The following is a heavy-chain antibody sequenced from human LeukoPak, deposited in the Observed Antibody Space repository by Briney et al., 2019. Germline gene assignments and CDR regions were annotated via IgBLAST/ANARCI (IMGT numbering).Heavy chain of an antibody. Sequence: GGSLRLSCAASGFSFSTYDMSWVRQAPGKGLEWVSSISSSSSYIYYADSVKGRFTISRDNAKNSLYLQMNSLRAEDTAVYYCARDTHGHDYGDYWGQGTLVTVSS. CDR2: ISSSSSYI. V-gene: IGHV3-21*01. J-gene: IGHJ4*02. CDR1: GFSFSTYD. CDR3: ARDTHGHDYGDY.